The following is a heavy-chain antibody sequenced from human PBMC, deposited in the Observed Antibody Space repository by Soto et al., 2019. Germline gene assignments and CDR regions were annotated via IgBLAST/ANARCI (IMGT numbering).Heavy chain of an antibody. V-gene: IGHV4-39*01. CDR3: ARTGGGRYCSSTSCYAPWYYYYYYMDV. Sequence: SETLSLTCTVSGGSISSSSYYWGWIRQPPGKGLGWIGSIYYSGSTYYNPSLKSRVTISVDTSKNQFSLKLSSVTAADTAVYYCARTGGGRYCSSTSCYAPWYYYYYYMDVWGKGTTVTVSS. CDR1: GGSISSSSYY. J-gene: IGHJ6*03. CDR2: IYYSGST. D-gene: IGHD2-2*01.